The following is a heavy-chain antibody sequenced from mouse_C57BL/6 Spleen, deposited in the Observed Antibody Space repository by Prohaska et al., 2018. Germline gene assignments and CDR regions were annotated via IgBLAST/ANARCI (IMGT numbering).Heavy chain of an antibody. Sequence: QGLEWIGRIAPEYGETKYAPKFQGKATITADTSSNTAYLQPSSLTSEDTAVYYRARHYDAMDYWGQRTSVMVSS. D-gene: IGHD2-4*01. CDR2: IAPEYGET. V-gene: IGHV14-2*01. J-gene: IGHJ4*01. CDR3: ARHYDAMDY.